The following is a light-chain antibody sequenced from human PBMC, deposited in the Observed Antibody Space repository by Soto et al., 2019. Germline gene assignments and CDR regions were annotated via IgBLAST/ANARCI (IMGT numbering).Light chain of an antibody. CDR1: QNINMW. CDR2: DAS. CDR3: QHYSLYSPWT. J-gene: IGKJ1*01. V-gene: IGKV1-5*01. Sequence: DIQMTQSPSTLSASVGDRVTITCRASQNINMWLAWYQQKPGKAPKLLIYDASSLQSGLPSRFGGSGSGTDFTLTSTRLLPDDCATYYCQHYSLYSPWTFGQGTKVEI.